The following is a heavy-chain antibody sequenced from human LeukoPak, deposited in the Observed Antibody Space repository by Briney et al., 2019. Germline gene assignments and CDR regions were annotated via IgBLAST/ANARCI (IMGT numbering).Heavy chain of an antibody. D-gene: IGHD2/OR15-2a*01. CDR1: GYTFITND. CDR2: MNPNSGNT. CDR3: ARGPYCNKGRCPYFFDH. V-gene: IGHV1-8*03. Sequence: ASVTVSCKPSGYTFITNDINWVRQAPGQGLEGMGWMNPNSGNTGYAQNFQGRVTITRDTSIHTAYMELSSLKSEDSAVYYCARGPYCNKGRCPYFFDHWGRGTLVTVSS. J-gene: IGHJ4*02.